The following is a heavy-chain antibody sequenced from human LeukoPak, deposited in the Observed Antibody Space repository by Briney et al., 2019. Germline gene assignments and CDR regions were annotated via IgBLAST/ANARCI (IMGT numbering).Heavy chain of an antibody. D-gene: IGHD2/OR15-2a*01. CDR1: GGSFSGYY. V-gene: IGHV4-34*01. CDR2: ISHSGST. J-gene: IGHJ2*01. CDR3: AGGDGVIASIGIGSWYFEF. Sequence: SSETLSLTCAVYGGSFSGYYWSWIRQSPGKGLEWIGEISHSGSTNYSPSLESRVSISVDTSKNQFSLKVNSLTAADTGVYYCAGGDGVIASIGIGSWYFEFWGRGTLVAVSS.